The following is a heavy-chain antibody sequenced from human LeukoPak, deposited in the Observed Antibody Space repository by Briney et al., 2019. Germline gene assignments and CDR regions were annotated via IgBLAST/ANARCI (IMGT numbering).Heavy chain of an antibody. J-gene: IGHJ1*01. V-gene: IGHV3-53*05. CDR1: GFTVSSNY. CDR3: ARAHYSSWYNHFQH. Sequence: GGSLRLSCAASGFTVSSNYMSWVRQAPGKGLEWVSIIYSGGSTFYADSVKGRFTISRDNSKNTVYMQMNSLRAEDTAVYYCARAHYSSWYNHFQHWGQGTLVTVSS. CDR2: IYSGGST. D-gene: IGHD6-13*01.